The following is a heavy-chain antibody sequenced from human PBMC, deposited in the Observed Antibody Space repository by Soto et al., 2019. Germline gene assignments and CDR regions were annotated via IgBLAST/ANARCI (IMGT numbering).Heavy chain of an antibody. Sequence: SSVKVACKASGGTFSSYAISWVRQAPGQGLEWMGGIIPIFGTANYAQKFQGRVTITADESTSTAYMELSSLRSEDTAVYYCARYRLWSSGYYPKDAFDIWGQGTMVTVSS. V-gene: IGHV1-69*13. CDR3: ARYRLWSSGYYPKDAFDI. CDR2: IIPIFGTA. J-gene: IGHJ3*02. CDR1: GGTFSSYA. D-gene: IGHD3-22*01.